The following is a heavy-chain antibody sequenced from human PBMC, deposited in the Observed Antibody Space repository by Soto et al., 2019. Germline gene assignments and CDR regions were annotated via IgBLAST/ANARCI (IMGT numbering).Heavy chain of an antibody. CDR1: GGSISSYY. Sequence: QVQLQESGPGLVKPSETLSLTCTVSGGSISSYYWSWIRQPPGKGLEWIGYIYYSGSTNYNPSLKSRVTISVDTSKNQFSLKLSSVTAADTAVYYCARQVVVVPAASKYNWFDPWGQGTLVTVSS. CDR3: ARQVVVVPAASKYNWFDP. V-gene: IGHV4-59*08. D-gene: IGHD2-2*01. CDR2: IYYSGST. J-gene: IGHJ5*02.